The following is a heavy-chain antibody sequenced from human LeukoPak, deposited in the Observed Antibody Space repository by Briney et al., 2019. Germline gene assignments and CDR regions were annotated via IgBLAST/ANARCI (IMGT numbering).Heavy chain of an antibody. D-gene: IGHD5-18*01. CDR3: ARDPHGYWWFDP. CDR2: INSDGSST. Sequence: GGSLRLSCAASGFTFSNYWMHWVRQAPGKGLVWVSRINSDGSSTTYAESVKGRFTISRDNAKNTLYLQMNSLRAEDTAVYYCARDPHGYWWFDPWGQGTLVTVSS. CDR1: GFTFSNYW. J-gene: IGHJ5*02. V-gene: IGHV3-74*03.